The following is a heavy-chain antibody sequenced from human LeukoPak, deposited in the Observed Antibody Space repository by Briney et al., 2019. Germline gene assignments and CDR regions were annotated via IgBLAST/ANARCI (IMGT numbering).Heavy chain of an antibody. CDR2: ITGCGRGT. CDR3: SKDPNGDYVGAFDM. Sequence: PGGSLTLSCTPAGLTLSNYGATSVRHAGGKGRGWVSSITGCGRGTSYADSVKGRFSVSRDNSQNTVFLHMNSLRADDTALYYCSKDPNGDYVGAFDMWGPGTMVTVSS. D-gene: IGHD4-17*01. J-gene: IGHJ3*02. V-gene: IGHV3-23*01. CDR1: GLTLSNYG.